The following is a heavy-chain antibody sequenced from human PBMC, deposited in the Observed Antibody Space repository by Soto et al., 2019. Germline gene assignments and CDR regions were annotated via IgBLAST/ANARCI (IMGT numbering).Heavy chain of an antibody. J-gene: IGHJ4*02. CDR2: ISYDGSNK. V-gene: IGHV3-30-3*01. CDR3: ARSLMIVVVMPFDH. CDR1: GFTFSSYA. Sequence: QVQLVESGGGVVQPGRSLRLSCAASGFTFSSYAMHWVRQAPGKGLEWVAVISYDGSNKYYADSVKGRFTISRDNSKNTLYLQMNSLRAEDTAVYYCARSLMIVVVMPFDHWGQGTLVTVSS. D-gene: IGHD3-22*01.